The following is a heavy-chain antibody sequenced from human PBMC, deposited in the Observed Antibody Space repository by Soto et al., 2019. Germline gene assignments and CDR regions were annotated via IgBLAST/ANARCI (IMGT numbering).Heavy chain of an antibody. CDR2: IWYDGSNK. CDR3: AREFRAQLGEIDY. J-gene: IGHJ4*02. CDR1: GFTFSSYA. Sequence: QVQLVESGEGVAQPGRSLRLSCAASGFTFSSYARHGVRQAPGKGLGWVAVIWYDGSNKYYADSVKGRFTISRDNSKNTLYLQMNSLRAEDTAVYYCAREFRAQLGEIDYWGQGTLVTVSS. V-gene: IGHV3-33*01. D-gene: IGHD1-1*01.